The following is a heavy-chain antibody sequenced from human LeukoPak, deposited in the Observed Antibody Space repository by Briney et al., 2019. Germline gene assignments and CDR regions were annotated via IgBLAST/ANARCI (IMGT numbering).Heavy chain of an antibody. CDR2: IIPIFGAT. CDR3: AGDTVAVAGTFDY. CDR1: GGTFSSYA. V-gene: IGHV1-69*01. D-gene: IGHD6-19*01. Sequence: SVKVSCKASGGTFSSYAINWVRQAPGQGLEWMGGIIPIFGATTYAQRLQDRVTIIADESTSTAYMELSSLRSEDTAMYYCAGDTVAVAGTFDYWGQGTLVTVSS. J-gene: IGHJ4*02.